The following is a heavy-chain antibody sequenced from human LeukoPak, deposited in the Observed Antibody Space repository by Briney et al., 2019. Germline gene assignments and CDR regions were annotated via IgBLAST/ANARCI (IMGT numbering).Heavy chain of an antibody. Sequence: SETLSLTCIVSGGSISSISSNNYHWSWIRQHPGKGLEWIGYIYYSGSTHYNPSLKSRVTISVDTSKNQFSLKLSSVTAADTAVYYCARDMTDWWFDPWGQGTLVTVSS. V-gene: IGHV4-31*03. J-gene: IGHJ5*02. CDR3: ARDMTDWWFDP. CDR1: GGSISSISSNNYH. D-gene: IGHD3-9*01. CDR2: IYYSGST.